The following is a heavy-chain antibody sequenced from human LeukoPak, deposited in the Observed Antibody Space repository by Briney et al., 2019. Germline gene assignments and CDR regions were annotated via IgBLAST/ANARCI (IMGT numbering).Heavy chain of an antibody. J-gene: IGHJ4*02. D-gene: IGHD4-23*01. CDR2: INSDGSST. CDR3: ARTPPVVFPFDY. CDR1: GFTFSSYW. V-gene: IGHV3-74*01. Sequence: PGGSLRLSCAASGFTFSSYWMHWVRQAPGKGLVWVSRINSDGSSTSYADSVKGRFTISRDNAKNTLYLQMNSLRAEDTAVYHCARTPPVVFPFDYWGQGTLVTVSS.